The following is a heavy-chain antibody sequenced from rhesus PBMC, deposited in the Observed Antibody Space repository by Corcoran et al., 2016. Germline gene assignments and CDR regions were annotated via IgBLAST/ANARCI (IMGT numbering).Heavy chain of an antibody. CDR1: GGSISGYY. D-gene: IGHD3-3*01. J-gene: IGHJ4*01. CDR3: ARRDYNIWTGSTFDS. CDR2: IEGNSAST. V-gene: IGHV4-73*01. Sequence: QVKLQQWGEGLVKPSETLSLTCAVYGGSISGYYWSWIRPSPGKGLEWIGNIEGNSASTNYNPSLKNRVTISKDTSKNQFSLNLSSVTAADTAVYYCARRDYNIWTGSTFDSWGQGVLVTVSS.